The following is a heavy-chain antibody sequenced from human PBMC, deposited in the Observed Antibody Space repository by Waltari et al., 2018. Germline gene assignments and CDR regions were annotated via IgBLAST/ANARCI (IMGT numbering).Heavy chain of an antibody. CDR3: ARMATSSPVVIAHYYFDY. J-gene: IGHJ4*02. D-gene: IGHD2-21*01. CDR2: IYSGGST. Sequence: EVQLVESGGGLIQPGGSLRLSCAASGFTVSSNYMSWVRQAPGKGLEWVSVIYSGGSTYYADSVKGRFTISRDNSKNTLYLQMNSLRAEDTAVYYCARMATSSPVVIAHYYFDYWGQGTLVTVSS. CDR1: GFTVSSNY. V-gene: IGHV3-53*01.